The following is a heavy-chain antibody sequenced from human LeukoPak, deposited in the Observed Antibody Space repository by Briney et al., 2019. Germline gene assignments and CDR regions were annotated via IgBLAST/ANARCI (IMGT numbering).Heavy chain of an antibody. Sequence: GGSLRLSCAASGFTVSSNYMSWVRQAPGKGLEWVSVIYSGGSTYYADSVKGRFTISRDNSKNTLYLQMNSLRAEDTAVYYCAKDRYYYDSSIGLYYFDYWSQGTLVTVSS. J-gene: IGHJ4*02. D-gene: IGHD3-22*01. V-gene: IGHV3-53*01. CDR2: IYSGGST. CDR1: GFTVSSNY. CDR3: AKDRYYYDSSIGLYYFDY.